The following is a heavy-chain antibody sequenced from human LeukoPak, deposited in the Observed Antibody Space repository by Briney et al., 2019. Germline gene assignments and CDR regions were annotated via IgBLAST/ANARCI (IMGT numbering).Heavy chain of an antibody. V-gene: IGHV4-61*01. CDR2: IYYSGST. CDR3: AIIYYDSSGYYPGAFDI. D-gene: IGHD3-22*01. CDR1: GGSVSSGSYY. Sequence: SETLSFTCTVSGGSVSSGSYYWSWIRQPPGKGLEWIGYIYYSGSTNYNPSLKSRVTISVDTSKNQFSLKLSSVTAADTAVYYCAIIYYDSSGYYPGAFDIWGQGTMVTVSS. J-gene: IGHJ3*02.